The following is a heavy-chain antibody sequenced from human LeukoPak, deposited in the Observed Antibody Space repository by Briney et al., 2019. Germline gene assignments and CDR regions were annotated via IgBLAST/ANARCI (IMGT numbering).Heavy chain of an antibody. CDR3: ARPRRHCSSTSCYRSSYMDV. CDR2: INPSGGST. Sequence: SSVKVSCKASGYTFTSYYMHWVRQAPGQGLEWMGIINPSGGSTSYAQKFQGRVTMTRDTSTSTVYMELSSLRSEDTAVYYCARPRRHCSSTSCYRSSYMDVGGRGTRVTVS. J-gene: IGHJ6*03. V-gene: IGHV1-46*03. CDR1: GYTFTSYY. D-gene: IGHD2-2*01.